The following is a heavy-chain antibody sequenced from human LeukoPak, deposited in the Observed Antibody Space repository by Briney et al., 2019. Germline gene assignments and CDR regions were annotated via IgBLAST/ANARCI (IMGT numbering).Heavy chain of an antibody. V-gene: IGHV4-59*01. CDR3: ARGKASWDY. CDR1: GGSISSYY. Sequence: SETLSLTCTVSGGSISSYYWSWIRRPPGKGLEWIGYIYYSGSTNYNPSLKSRVTISVDTSKNQFSLKLNSVTAADTAVYYCARGKASWDYWGQGTLVTVSS. J-gene: IGHJ4*02. D-gene: IGHD6-6*01. CDR2: IYYSGST.